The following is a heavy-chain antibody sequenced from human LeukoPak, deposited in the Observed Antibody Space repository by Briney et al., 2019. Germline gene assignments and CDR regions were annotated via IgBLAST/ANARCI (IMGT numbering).Heavy chain of an antibody. J-gene: IGHJ6*02. CDR3: ARCILGYDGSAYYGSGMDV. CDR2: IYHSGRT. CDR1: GASISSGGYS. D-gene: IGHD3-22*01. V-gene: IGHV4-30-2*01. Sequence: SQTLSLTCAVSGASISSGGYSWTWIRQPPGKGLEWIGYIYHSGRTYYNPSLKSRVTISVDRSKNQFSLKLSSVTVADTAVYYFARCILGYDGSAYYGSGMDVWGQGTTVTVSS.